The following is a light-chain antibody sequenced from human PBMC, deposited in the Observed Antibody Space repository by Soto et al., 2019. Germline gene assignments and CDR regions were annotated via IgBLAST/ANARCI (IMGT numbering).Light chain of an antibody. J-gene: IGKJ2*01. Sequence: DIPMTQSPSSLSASVGDRVTITCRASQGIRHDLGWYQQKPGKAPKRLIYAASSLQSWVPSRFSGSGSGTEFTLTISSLQTEDCATYYCLQHNSYPRILGQGNKLEIK. CDR1: QGIRHD. CDR2: AAS. CDR3: LQHNSYPRI. V-gene: IGKV1-17*01.